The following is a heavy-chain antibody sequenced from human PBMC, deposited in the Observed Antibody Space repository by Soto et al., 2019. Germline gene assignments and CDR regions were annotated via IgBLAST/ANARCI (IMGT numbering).Heavy chain of an antibody. CDR3: AGSPPDSSGCMSY. CDR2: IWYDGSNK. Sequence: GGSLRLSXAASGFTFSSYGMHWVRQAPGKGLEWVAVIWYDGSNKYYADSVKGRFTISRDNSKNTLYLQMNSLRAEDTAVYYCAGSPPDSSGCMSYWGQGTLVTVSS. D-gene: IGHD6-19*01. V-gene: IGHV3-33*01. CDR1: GFTFSSYG. J-gene: IGHJ4*02.